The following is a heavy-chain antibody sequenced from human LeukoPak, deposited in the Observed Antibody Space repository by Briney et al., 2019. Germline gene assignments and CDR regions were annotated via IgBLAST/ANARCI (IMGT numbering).Heavy chain of an antibody. V-gene: IGHV3-7*01. CDR3: ARDRWELLSNSYHYCGLDV. CDR1: GFTFRNYW. D-gene: IGHD2-15*01. Sequence: GGSLRLSCAASGFTFRNYWMSWVRQAPGKGLEWVANIKQDGSEKCYVDSVKGRFTISRDNAKNSLYLQMNSLRAEDTAVYYCARDRWELLSNSYHYCGLDVWGQGTTVTVSS. J-gene: IGHJ6*02. CDR2: IKQDGSEK.